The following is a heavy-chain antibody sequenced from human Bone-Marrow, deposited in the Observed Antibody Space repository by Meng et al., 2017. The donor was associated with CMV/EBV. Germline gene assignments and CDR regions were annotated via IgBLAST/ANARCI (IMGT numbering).Heavy chain of an antibody. CDR3: ARLIYYDFWSGYHYGMDV. Sequence: GESLKISCAASGFTFSSYAMSWVRQAPGKGLEWVSAISGSGGSTYYADSVKGRFTISRDNAKNSLYLQMNSLRAEDTAVYYCARLIYYDFWSGYHYGMDVWGQGTTVTGSS. J-gene: IGHJ6*02. V-gene: IGHV3-23*01. D-gene: IGHD3-3*01. CDR2: ISGSGGST. CDR1: GFTFSSYA.